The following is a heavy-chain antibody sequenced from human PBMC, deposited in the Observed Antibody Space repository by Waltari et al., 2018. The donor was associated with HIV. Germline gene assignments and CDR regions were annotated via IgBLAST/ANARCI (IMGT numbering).Heavy chain of an antibody. Sequence: HVQLLQSGPGLVTSSQTLSITCAISGDSVSCAIAAWALIRLSPSGRLEWLGRTYHRSKWFQLYAPSVRGRIRVDVDTSVNHFSLHLDSVTPDDTAVYYCARDSNGLDYWGQGTVVTVSS. CDR3: ARDSNGLDY. CDR2: TYHRSKWFQ. CDR1: GDSVSCAIAA. D-gene: IGHD4-4*01. V-gene: IGHV6-1*02. J-gene: IGHJ4*02.